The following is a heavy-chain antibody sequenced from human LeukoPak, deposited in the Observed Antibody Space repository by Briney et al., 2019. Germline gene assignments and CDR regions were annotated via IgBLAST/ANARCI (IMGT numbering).Heavy chain of an antibody. Sequence: GGSLRLSCAASGFTFSSYAMHWVRQAPGKGLEWVAVISYDGSNKYYADSVKGRFTISRDNSNNTLYLQMNSLRAEDTAVYYCAREFQDIVVVVAARAHYYGMDVWGQGTTVTVSS. J-gene: IGHJ6*02. D-gene: IGHD2-15*01. CDR3: AREFQDIVVVVAARAHYYGMDV. CDR1: GFTFSSYA. CDR2: ISYDGSNK. V-gene: IGHV3-30*04.